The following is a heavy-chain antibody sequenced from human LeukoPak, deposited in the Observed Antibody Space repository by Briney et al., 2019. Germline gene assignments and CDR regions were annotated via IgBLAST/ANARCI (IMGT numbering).Heavy chain of an antibody. D-gene: IGHD3-22*01. Sequence: SETLSLTCTVSGGPISSYYWSWIRQPPGKGLEWIGHIYYRGSTNHTPSLKSRVTISVDTSNNQFSLKLSSVTAADTAVYYCARDTSGYRRGSFDYWGQGTLVTVSS. CDR2: IYYRGST. CDR3: ARDTSGYRRGSFDY. V-gene: IGHV4-59*01. CDR1: GGPISSYY. J-gene: IGHJ4*02.